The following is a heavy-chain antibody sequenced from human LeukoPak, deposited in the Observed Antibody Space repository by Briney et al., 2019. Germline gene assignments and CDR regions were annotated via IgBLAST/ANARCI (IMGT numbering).Heavy chain of an antibody. CDR3: ARDPSYSSSSYYYYYGMDV. D-gene: IGHD6-13*01. CDR1: GGSISSGDYY. V-gene: IGHV4-61*08. Sequence: PSETLSLTCTVSGGSISSGDYYWRWIRQPPGKGLEWIGYIYHSGSTNYNPSLKSRVTISVDTSKNQFSLKVSSVTAADTAVYYCARDPSYSSSSYYYYYGMDVWGQGTTVTVSS. J-gene: IGHJ6*02. CDR2: IYHSGST.